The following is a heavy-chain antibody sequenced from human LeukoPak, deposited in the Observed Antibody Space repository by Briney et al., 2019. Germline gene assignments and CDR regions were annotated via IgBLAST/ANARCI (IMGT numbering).Heavy chain of an antibody. V-gene: IGHV3-11*01. J-gene: IGHJ4*02. CDR3: ARRRANVDY. CDR2: MSSSGDTI. Sequence: YYWGWIRQTPGEGLEWVSYMSSSGDTIYYADSVKGRFTISRDNAKNSLYLQMNSLRAEDTAVYYCARRRANVDYWGQGTLVTVSS. CDR1: YY. D-gene: IGHD1-26*01.